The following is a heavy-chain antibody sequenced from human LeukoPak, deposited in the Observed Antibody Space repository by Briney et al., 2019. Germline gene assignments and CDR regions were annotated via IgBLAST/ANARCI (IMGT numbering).Heavy chain of an antibody. CDR2: INTDGSST. Sequence: GGSLRLSCAASGFSFSIHGMGWVRRAPGKGLVWVSRINTDGSSTSYADSVKGRFTIFRDNAKNTLYLQMNSLRAEDTAVYYCASTAYCGGDCYEAAFDYWGQGTLVTVS. CDR1: GFSFSIHG. CDR3: ASTAYCGGDCYEAAFDY. J-gene: IGHJ4*02. V-gene: IGHV3-74*01. D-gene: IGHD2-21*01.